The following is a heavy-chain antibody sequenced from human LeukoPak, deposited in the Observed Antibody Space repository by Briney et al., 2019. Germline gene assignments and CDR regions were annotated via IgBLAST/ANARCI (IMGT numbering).Heavy chain of an antibody. J-gene: IGHJ4*02. V-gene: IGHV1-69*01. CDR2: IIPIFGAT. Sequence: ASVKVSCKTSGGTFSSSAISWVRQAPGQGLEWMGQIIPIFGATNYAQQFLDRVTITAEESTSTAYLELSSLRSEDTAVYFCAREARFCSGDGCYPAFDYWGQGTLVTVSS. D-gene: IGHD2-15*01. CDR3: AREARFCSGDGCYPAFDY. CDR1: GGTFSSSA.